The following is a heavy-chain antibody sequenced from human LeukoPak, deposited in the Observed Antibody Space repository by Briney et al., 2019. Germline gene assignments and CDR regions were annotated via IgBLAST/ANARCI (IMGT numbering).Heavy chain of an antibody. CDR3: AREGRSTANSSSWYVSYYYYMDV. CDR2: IIPIFGTA. V-gene: IGHV1-69*05. J-gene: IGHJ6*03. D-gene: IGHD6-13*01. CDR1: GGTFSSYA. Sequence: ASVKVSCKASGGTFSSYAISWVRQAPGQGLEWMGGIIPIFGTANYAQKFQGRVTITTDESTSTAYMELSSLRSDDTAVYYCAREGRSTANSSSWYVSYYYYMDVWGKGTTVTVSS.